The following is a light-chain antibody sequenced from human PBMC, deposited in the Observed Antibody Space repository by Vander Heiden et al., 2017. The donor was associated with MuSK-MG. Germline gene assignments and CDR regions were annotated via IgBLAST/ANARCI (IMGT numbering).Light chain of an antibody. CDR1: QDISNY. CDR3: QQYHQLPPIT. Sequence: DIQLTQSPSFLSASVGDRVTITCQASQDISNYLNWYQHKPGKAPKLLIYDASNLEGGVPSRFSGSGSGTDFTFTISSLQPEDIATYYCQQYHQLPPITFGQGTRLDIK. CDR2: DAS. V-gene: IGKV1-33*01. J-gene: IGKJ5*01.